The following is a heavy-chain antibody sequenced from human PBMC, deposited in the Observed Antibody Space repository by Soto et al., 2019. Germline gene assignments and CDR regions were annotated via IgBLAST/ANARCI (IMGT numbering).Heavy chain of an antibody. J-gene: IGHJ6*02. CDR3: ARDAPDEQWLWALWWMDV. CDR1: GFTFSSYG. V-gene: IGHV3-33*01. D-gene: IGHD6-19*01. Sequence: QVQLVESGGGVVQPGRSLRLSCAASGFTFSSYGMHWVRQAPGKGLEWVAVIWYDGSNKYYADSVKGRFTISRDNSKNTLYLQMNSLRAEDTAVYYCARDAPDEQWLWALWWMDVWGQGTTVTVSS. CDR2: IWYDGSNK.